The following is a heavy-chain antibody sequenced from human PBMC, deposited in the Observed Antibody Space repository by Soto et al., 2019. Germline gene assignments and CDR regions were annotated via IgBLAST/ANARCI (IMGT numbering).Heavy chain of an antibody. Sequence: KASETLSLTCAVYGGSLSGYYWSWIGQPPGKGLEWIGEINHSGSTNYNPSLKSRVTISVDTSKNQFYLKLSSVTAADTAVYYCERRRGYSSGWTYFDYRGQGTPVPVSS. CDR3: ERRRGYSSGWTYFDY. J-gene: IGHJ4*02. CDR1: GGSLSGYY. D-gene: IGHD6-19*01. CDR2: INHSGST. V-gene: IGHV4-34*01.